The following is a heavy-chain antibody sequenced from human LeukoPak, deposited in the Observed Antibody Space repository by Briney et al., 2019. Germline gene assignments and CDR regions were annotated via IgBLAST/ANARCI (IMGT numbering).Heavy chain of an antibody. D-gene: IGHD6-19*01. J-gene: IGHJ4*02. CDR3: ARRSSSSGWYVDY. Sequence: SETLSLTCTVSGDSITSYYWSWIRQPPGKGLQWIGQISYSGSTPYNPSLESRVTISVDTSNNQFSLRLSSVTASDTAIYYCARRSSSSGWYVDYWGQGTLVTVSS. V-gene: IGHV4-59*08. CDR1: GDSITSYY. CDR2: ISYSGST.